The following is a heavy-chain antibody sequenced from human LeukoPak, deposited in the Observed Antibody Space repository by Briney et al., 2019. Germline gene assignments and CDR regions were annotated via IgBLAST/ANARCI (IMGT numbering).Heavy chain of an antibody. Sequence: SETLSLTCAVYGGSFSGYYWSWIRQPPGKGLEWIGEINHSGSTNYNPSLKSRVTISGDTSKNQFSLKLSSVTAADTAVYYCARGRGSIWLPIPFDYWGQGTLVTVSS. V-gene: IGHV4-34*01. CDR3: ARGRGSIWLPIPFDY. CDR1: GGSFSGYY. CDR2: INHSGST. J-gene: IGHJ4*02. D-gene: IGHD5-12*01.